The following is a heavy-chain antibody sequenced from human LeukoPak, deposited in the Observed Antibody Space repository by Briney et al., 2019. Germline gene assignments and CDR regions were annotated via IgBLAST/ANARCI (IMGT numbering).Heavy chain of an antibody. V-gene: IGHV3-21*04. D-gene: IGHD3-10*01. Sequence: GGSLRLSCAASGFTFSSYTMNWVRQAPGKGLEWVSFISSSGGYTYYADSVKGRFTISRDNSKNSLYLQMNSLRAEDTAVYYCGRDGIAMVRKPMDHWGQGTLVTVSS. CDR2: ISSSGGYT. CDR1: GFTFSSYT. CDR3: GRDGIAMVRKPMDH. J-gene: IGHJ4*02.